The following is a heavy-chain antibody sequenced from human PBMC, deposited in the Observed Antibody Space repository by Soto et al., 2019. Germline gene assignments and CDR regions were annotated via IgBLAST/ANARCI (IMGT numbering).Heavy chain of an antibody. V-gene: IGHV3-15*01. CDR1: GFTFSNAW. Sequence: EVQLVESGGGLVKPGGSLRLSCAASGFTFSNAWMSWVRQAPGKGLEWVGRIKSKTDGGTTDYAAPVKGGFTISRDDSKNTLYLQMNSLKTEDTAVYYCTTANFYYDILTGYPKDFDYWGQGTLVTVSS. D-gene: IGHD3-9*01. CDR3: TTANFYYDILTGYPKDFDY. CDR2: IKSKTDGGTT. J-gene: IGHJ4*02.